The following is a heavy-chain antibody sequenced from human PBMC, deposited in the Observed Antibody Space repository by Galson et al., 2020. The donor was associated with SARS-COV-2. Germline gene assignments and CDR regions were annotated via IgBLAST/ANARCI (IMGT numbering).Heavy chain of an antibody. D-gene: IGHD2-15*01. J-gene: IGHJ4*02. Sequence: SVKVSCTASGGTFSDYAFSWVRQAPGQGLEWMGRVIPIFGTIDYAQKFQGRVTITADASTTTVYMDLSSLRSEDTAVYYCAGANNCRPSYLDSWGQGTLVSLSS. CDR2: VIPIFGTI. V-gene: IGHV1-69*13. CDR3: AGANNCRPSYLDS. CDR1: GGTFSDYA.